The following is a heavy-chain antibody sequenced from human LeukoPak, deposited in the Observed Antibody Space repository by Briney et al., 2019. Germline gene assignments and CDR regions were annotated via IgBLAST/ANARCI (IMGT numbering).Heavy chain of an antibody. J-gene: IGHJ6*02. D-gene: IGHD4-17*01. Sequence: SETLSLTCTVSGGSISSSSYYWGWIRQPPGKGLEWIGIIYYSGSTYYNPSLKSRVTISVDTSKNQFSLKLSSVTAADTAIYYCARITRGTVTTSYGMDVWGQGTTVTVSS. CDR1: GGSISSSSYY. CDR3: ARITRGTVTTSYGMDV. CDR2: IYYSGST. V-gene: IGHV4-39*01.